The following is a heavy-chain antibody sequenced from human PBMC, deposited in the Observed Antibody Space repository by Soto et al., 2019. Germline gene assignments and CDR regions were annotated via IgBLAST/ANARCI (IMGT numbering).Heavy chain of an antibody. CDR2: INSDSSYT. CDR1: GFTFSSNW. V-gene: IGHV3-74*01. D-gene: IGHD3-16*02. CDR3: ARVSDYDYIWGSYRPYYFDY. J-gene: IGHJ4*02. Sequence: SGGSLRLSCAASGFTFSSNWMHWVRQAPGKGLVWVSRINSDSSYTSYADSVKGRFTISRDNAKNSLYLQMNSLRAEDTAVYYCARVSDYDYIWGSYRPYYFDYWGQGTLVTVSS.